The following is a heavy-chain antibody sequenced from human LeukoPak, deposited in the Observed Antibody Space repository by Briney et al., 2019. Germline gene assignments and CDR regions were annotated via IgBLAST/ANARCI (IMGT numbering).Heavy chain of an antibody. V-gene: IGHV1-2*02. J-gene: IGHJ5*02. CDR2: INPNTGDT. D-gene: IGHD6-13*01. CDR3: ARDMWQQFDWFDP. Sequence: ASVKVSCKASGYTFSGYYMHWVRQAPGQGLEWMGWINPNTGDTNYAQKFQGRVTMTRDTSLSTAYMELSRLRSDDTAVYFCARDMWQQFDWFDPWGQGTLLTVSS. CDR1: GYTFSGYY.